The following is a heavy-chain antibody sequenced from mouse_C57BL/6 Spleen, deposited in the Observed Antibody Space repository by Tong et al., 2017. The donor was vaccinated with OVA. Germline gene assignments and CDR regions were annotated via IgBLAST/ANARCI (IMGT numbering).Heavy chain of an antibody. J-gene: IGHJ2*01. Sequence: EVQLQESGGGLVQPGGSMKLSCVASGFTFSSYWMSWVRQSPEKGLEWVAEIRLKSDNYATHYAESVKGKFTISRDDSKSRLYRQMNSLRAEDTGIYYCTRAGRDWGQGTTLTVSS. CDR2: IRLKSDNYAT. V-gene: IGHV6-6*02. CDR1: GFTFSSYW. D-gene: IGHD4-1*01. CDR3: TRAGRD.